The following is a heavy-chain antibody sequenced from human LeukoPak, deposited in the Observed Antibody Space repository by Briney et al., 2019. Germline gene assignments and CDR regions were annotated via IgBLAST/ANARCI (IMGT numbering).Heavy chain of an antibody. J-gene: IGHJ4*02. Sequence: ASVKVSFKASGYTLTGYYMHWVRQAPGQGPEWMGWISPNNGDTRYSQKFQGRVTMTTDTSISTAYMELSGLTSDDTAVYYCAAPGYKYGYVLDQWGQGTLVTVSS. CDR3: AAPGYKYGYVLDQ. D-gene: IGHD5-18*01. CDR1: GYTLTGYY. CDR2: ISPNNGDT. V-gene: IGHV1-2*02.